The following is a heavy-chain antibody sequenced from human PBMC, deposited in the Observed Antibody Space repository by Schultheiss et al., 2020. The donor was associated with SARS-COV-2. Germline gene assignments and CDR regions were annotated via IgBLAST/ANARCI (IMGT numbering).Heavy chain of an antibody. CDR3: ARDVYEGGSSSWYYFDY. CDR2: ISSSSSTI. Sequence: GGSLRLSCAASGFTFSSYEMNWVRQAPGKGLEWVSYISSSSSTIYYADSVKGRFTISRDNAKNSLYLQMNSLRAEDTAVYYCARDVYEGGSSSWYYFDYWGQGTLVTVSS. J-gene: IGHJ4*02. V-gene: IGHV3-48*01. D-gene: IGHD6-13*01. CDR1: GFTFSSYE.